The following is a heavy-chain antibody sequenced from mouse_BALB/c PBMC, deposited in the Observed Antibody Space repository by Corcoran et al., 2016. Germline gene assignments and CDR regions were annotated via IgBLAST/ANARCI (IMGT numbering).Heavy chain of an antibody. CDR3: ARGYDPHYYAMYY. CDR1: GYSFTGYY. D-gene: IGHD2-2*01. V-gene: IGHV1-26*01. Sequence: EVQLQQSGPELVKPGASVKISCKAYGYSFTGYYMHWVKTSHVKSLEWIGRINPYNGATSYNQNFKDKASLTVDKSSSTAYMDLHSLTSEDSAVYYCARGYDPHYYAMYYWGQGTSVTVSS. J-gene: IGHJ4*01. CDR2: INPYNGAT.